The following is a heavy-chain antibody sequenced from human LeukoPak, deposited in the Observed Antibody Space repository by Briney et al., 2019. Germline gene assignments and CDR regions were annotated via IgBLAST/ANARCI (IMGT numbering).Heavy chain of an antibody. D-gene: IGHD3-10*01. CDR1: GFTFSSYW. CDR2: IKQDGSEK. Sequence: GGSLRLSCAASGFTFSSYWMSWVRQAPGKGLEWVANIKQDGSEKYYVDSVKGRFTISRDNAKNSLYLQMNSLRAEDTAVYYCARDGVLWFGEYYYYGMDVWGKGTTVTVSS. CDR3: ARDGVLWFGEYYYYGMDV. V-gene: IGHV3-7*03. J-gene: IGHJ6*04.